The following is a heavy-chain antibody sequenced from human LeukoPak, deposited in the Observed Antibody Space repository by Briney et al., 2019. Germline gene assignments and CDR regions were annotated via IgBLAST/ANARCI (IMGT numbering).Heavy chain of an antibody. CDR3: VDPDR. Sequence: ASVKVSCKASGGTFSSYAISWVRQAPGQGLEWMGGIIPIFGTANYAQKFQGRVTMTRNTSIATAYMEMTNLRFDDTAVYYCVDPDRWGQGTLVTVSS. CDR2: IIPIFGTA. CDR1: GGTFSSYA. D-gene: IGHD3-22*01. J-gene: IGHJ1*01. V-gene: IGHV1-69*05.